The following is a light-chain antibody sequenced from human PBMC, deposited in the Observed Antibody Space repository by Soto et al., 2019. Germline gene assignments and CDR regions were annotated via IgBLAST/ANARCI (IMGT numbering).Light chain of an antibody. J-gene: IGKJ2*02. V-gene: IGKV4-1*01. Sequence: DIVMTQSADSLAVSLGERATIYCKSSQSVLYSSNNKNYLAWYQQKPGQPPKLLIYWASTRESGVPDRFSGSGSGTDFTLTISSLQAEDVAVYYCQQYYSTPRTFGQGTKLEIK. CDR3: QQYYSTPRT. CDR2: WAS. CDR1: QSVLYSSNNKNY.